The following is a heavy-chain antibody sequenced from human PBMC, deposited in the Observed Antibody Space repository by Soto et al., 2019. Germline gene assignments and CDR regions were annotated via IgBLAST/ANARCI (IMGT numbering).Heavy chain of an antibody. V-gene: IGHV1-18*01. CDR1: GYTFTAYC. CDR3: ARELNTDPSAYYSFAY. D-gene: IGHD3-22*01. J-gene: IGHJ4*02. Sequence: GASVKVSCKTSGYTFTAYCLAWLRQAPGQRPEWMGWVSTNNADTNYAQKFQGRVTMTTETSTRTTYMELRSLRSDDTAVYYCARELNTDPSAYYSFAYWGQGTLVTVSS. CDR2: VSTNNADT.